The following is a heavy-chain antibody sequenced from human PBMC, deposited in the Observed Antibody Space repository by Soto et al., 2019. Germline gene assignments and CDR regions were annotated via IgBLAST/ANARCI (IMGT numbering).Heavy chain of an antibody. J-gene: IGHJ5*01. V-gene: IGHV3-30*18. D-gene: IGHD3-16*01. CDR3: AKVVYRGSHHEGADS. Sequence: QVQLVESGGGVVQPGRSLRLSCAASGFPFSSYGMHWVRQVPGKGLEWAEVISDDGSKGWYADSVKGRVTISRDNSKNTLNLQIHNVKAADTPVYYCAKVVYRGSHHEGADSWGQGTLVTVSS. CDR2: ISDDGSKG. CDR1: GFPFSSYG.